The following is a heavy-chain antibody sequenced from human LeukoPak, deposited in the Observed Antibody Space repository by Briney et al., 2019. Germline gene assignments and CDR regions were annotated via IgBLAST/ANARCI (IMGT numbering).Heavy chain of an antibody. CDR2: ISGSGGSL. CDR1: GFTFSSYA. CDR3: AKDKYSSSSGVDY. V-gene: IGHV3-23*01. J-gene: IGHJ4*02. D-gene: IGHD6-6*01. Sequence: PGGSLRLSCAASGFTFSSYAMTWVRQAPGKGLEWVSVISGSGGSLYYTDSVKGRFTISRDNSKNTLYLQMNSLRAEDTAVYYCAKDKYSSSSGVDYWGQGTLVTVSS.